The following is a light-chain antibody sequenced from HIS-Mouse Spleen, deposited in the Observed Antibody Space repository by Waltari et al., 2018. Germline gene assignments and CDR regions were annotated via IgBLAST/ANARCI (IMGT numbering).Light chain of an antibody. CDR3: QSYDSSLSGWV. J-gene: IGLJ3*02. V-gene: IGLV1-40*01. CDR2: GNR. Sequence: QSVLTQPPSVSGAPGQRVTISCTGSSSNIGAGYDVHWYQQLPGTAPKLLLYGNRHRPSGGPSRFSGSKSGTSASLAITGLQAEDEADYYCQSYDSSLSGWVFGGGTKLTVL. CDR1: SSNIGAGYD.